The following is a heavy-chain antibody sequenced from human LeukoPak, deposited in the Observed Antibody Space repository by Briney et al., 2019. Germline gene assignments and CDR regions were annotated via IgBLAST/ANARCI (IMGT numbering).Heavy chain of an antibody. D-gene: IGHD4-17*01. J-gene: IGHJ4*02. CDR3: ARLPTVTTPLTY. Sequence: ASVKVSCTASGYTFTSYYIHWVRQAPGQGLEWMGRINPNSGDTNYAQKFQGRVTMTRDTSITTSYMELSRLTSDDTAVYYCARLPTVTTPLTYWGQGTLVTVSS. V-gene: IGHV1-2*06. CDR2: INPNSGDT. CDR1: GYTFTSYY.